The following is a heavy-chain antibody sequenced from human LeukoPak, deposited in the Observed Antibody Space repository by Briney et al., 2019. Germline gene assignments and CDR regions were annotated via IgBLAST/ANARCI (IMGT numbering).Heavy chain of an antibody. CDR3: AKDQLSTMVRGVPTHFDY. Sequence: GGSLRLPCAASGFTFSSYAMSWVRQAPGKGLEWVSAISGSGGSTYYADSVKGRFTISRDNSKNTLYLQMNSLRAEDTAVYYCAKDQLSTMVRGVPTHFDYWGQGTLVTVSS. J-gene: IGHJ4*02. V-gene: IGHV3-23*01. CDR1: GFTFSSYA. CDR2: ISGSGGST. D-gene: IGHD3-10*01.